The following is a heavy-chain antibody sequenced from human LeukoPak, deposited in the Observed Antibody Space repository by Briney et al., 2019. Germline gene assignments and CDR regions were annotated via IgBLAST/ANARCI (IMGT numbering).Heavy chain of an antibody. CDR3: ARDVSPPYGGNSFSFDS. Sequence: PGGSLRLSCAASGFTFSSYSMNWVRQAPGKGLEWVSSISSSSSYIYYADSVKGRFTISRDNAKNSLYLQMNSLRAEDTAVYYCARDVSPPYGGNSFSFDSWGQGSLVTVSS. J-gene: IGHJ4*02. V-gene: IGHV3-21*01. CDR1: GFTFSSYS. D-gene: IGHD4-23*01. CDR2: ISSSSSYI.